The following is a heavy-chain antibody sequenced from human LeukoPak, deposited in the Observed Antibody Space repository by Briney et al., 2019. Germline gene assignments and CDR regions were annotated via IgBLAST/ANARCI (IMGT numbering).Heavy chain of an antibody. Sequence: SETLSLTCTVSGGSMNSYYWSWIRQPPGKGLEWIGYIFYSGTTDYNPSLKSRVTIPVDASKNQFSLKVSSVTAADTAVYYCARDRSRYSSRYFDFWGQGTLVTVSS. CDR2: IFYSGTT. CDR3: ARDRSRYSSRYFDF. J-gene: IGHJ4*02. CDR1: GGSMNSYY. D-gene: IGHD6-19*01. V-gene: IGHV4-59*01.